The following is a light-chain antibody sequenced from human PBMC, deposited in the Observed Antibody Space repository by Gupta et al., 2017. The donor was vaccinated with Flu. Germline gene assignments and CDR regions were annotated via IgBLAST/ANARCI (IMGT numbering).Light chain of an antibody. Sequence: QSVLTQPPSVSGAPGQRVTISCTGSSSNIGAGYDVHWYQQLPGTAPKLLLYGNSNRASRVPDRFSGSKSGTSASLAITGLQAEDEADYYCQSYDSSLSGSEVFGGGTKLTVL. CDR2: GNS. CDR3: QSYDSSLSGSEV. CDR1: SSNIGAGYD. J-gene: IGLJ2*01. V-gene: IGLV1-40*01.